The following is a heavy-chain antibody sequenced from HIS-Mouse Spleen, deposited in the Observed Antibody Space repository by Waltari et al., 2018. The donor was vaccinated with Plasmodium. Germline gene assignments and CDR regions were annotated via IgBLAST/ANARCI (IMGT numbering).Heavy chain of an antibody. J-gene: IGHJ4*02. CDR2: IYYSGST. CDR1: GDSISRGGYY. CDR3: ARSIAATVTFYFDY. D-gene: IGHD6-13*01. V-gene: IGHV4-31*03. Sequence: QVQLQESGPGLVKPSQTLSLTCTVSGDSISRGGYYWSWIRQHPGKGLEWIGYIYYSGSTYYNPSLKSRVTISVDTSKNQFSLKLSSVTAADTAVYYCARSIAATVTFYFDYWGQGTLVTVSS.